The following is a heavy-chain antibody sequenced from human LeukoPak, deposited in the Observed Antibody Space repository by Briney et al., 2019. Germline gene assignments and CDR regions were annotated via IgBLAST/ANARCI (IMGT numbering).Heavy chain of an antibody. J-gene: IGHJ3*02. D-gene: IGHD3-10*01. CDR2: ISSSSSYI. Sequence: GGSLRLSCAASGFTFSSYSMNWVRQAPGKGLEWVSSISSSSSYIYYADSVKGRFTISRDNAKNSLYLQMNSLRAEDTAVYYCAREIYYGSGSHPDAFDIWGQGTMVTVSS. CDR1: GFTFSSYS. CDR3: AREIYYGSGSHPDAFDI. V-gene: IGHV3-21*01.